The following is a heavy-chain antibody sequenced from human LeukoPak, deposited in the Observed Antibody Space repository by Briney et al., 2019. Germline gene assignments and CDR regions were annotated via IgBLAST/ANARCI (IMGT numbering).Heavy chain of an antibody. V-gene: IGHV3-20*04. J-gene: IGHJ4*02. D-gene: IGHD4-11*01. CDR3: ARVMTTSLRSFDY. CDR2: INWNGGSP. CDR1: GFTFSRYW. Sequence: GGSLRLSCAASGFTFSRYWMTWVRQAPGQGLEWVSFINWNGGSPGYADSVRGRFTISRDNAKNSLYLQMNSLRAEDTALYYCARVMTTSLRSFDYWGQGTLVTVSS.